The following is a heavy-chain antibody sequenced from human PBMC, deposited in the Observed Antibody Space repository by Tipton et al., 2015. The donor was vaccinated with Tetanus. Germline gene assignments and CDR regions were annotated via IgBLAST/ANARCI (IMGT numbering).Heavy chain of an antibody. CDR2: ISGYSGQT. CDR1: GYYSTNYG. CDR3: ARDADMWATRKAFDV. Sequence: GEVKRPGASVTVSCKASGYYSTNYGFTWVRQAPGQGLEWLGWISGYSGQTKYSQIVQDRVTITTDTSTNTAYLELRSLRSDDTALYFCARDADMWATRKAFDVWGQGTMVTVSS. V-gene: IGHV1-18*01. D-gene: IGHD1-14*01. J-gene: IGHJ3*01.